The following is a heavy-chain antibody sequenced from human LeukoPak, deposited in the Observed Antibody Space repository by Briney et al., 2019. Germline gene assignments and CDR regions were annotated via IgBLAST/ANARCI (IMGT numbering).Heavy chain of an antibody. CDR1: GFTLGSHD. Sequence: GGSLRLSCTASGFTLGSHDMHWVRQIPGQGLEWVAAVSSGFHAFFADSVQGRFTVSREDARNSLYLQMNSLRVGDTAVYYCVSEARGYHYTYFDYWGQGTLVTVSS. J-gene: IGHJ4*02. CDR3: VSEARGYHYTYFDY. CDR2: VSSGFHA. V-gene: IGHV3-13*01. D-gene: IGHD5-18*01.